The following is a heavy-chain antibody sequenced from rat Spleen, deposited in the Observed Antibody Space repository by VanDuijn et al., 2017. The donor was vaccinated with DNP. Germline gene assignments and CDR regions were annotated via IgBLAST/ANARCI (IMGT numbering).Heavy chain of an antibody. Sequence: EVQLVESGGGLVQPGRSLKLSCAASGFTFSDYNMAWVRQAPKKGLEWVATIIYDGSSTYYRDAVKGRFTISRDNAKSTLYLQMNSLRSEDTATYYCKVGAQYWGQGVMVTVSS. CDR3: KVGAQY. J-gene: IGHJ2*01. V-gene: IGHV5-7*01. D-gene: IGHD5-1*01. CDR1: GFTFSDYN. CDR2: IIYDGSST.